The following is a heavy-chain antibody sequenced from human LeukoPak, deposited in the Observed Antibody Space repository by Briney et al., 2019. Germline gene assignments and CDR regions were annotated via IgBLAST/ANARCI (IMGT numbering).Heavy chain of an antibody. CDR1: GGSISSYY. CDR3: ARAKNKWMSSSSDYFDY. Sequence: PSETLSLTCTVSGGSISSYYWSWIRQPAGKGLEWIGRIYTSGSTNYNPSLKSRVTMSLDTSKNQFSLKLSSVTAADTAVYYCARAKNKWMSSSSDYFDYWGQGTLVTVSS. CDR2: IYTSGST. J-gene: IGHJ4*02. D-gene: IGHD6-6*01. V-gene: IGHV4-4*07.